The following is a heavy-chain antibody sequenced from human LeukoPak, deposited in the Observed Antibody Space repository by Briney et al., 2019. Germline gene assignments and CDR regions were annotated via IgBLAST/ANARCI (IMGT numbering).Heavy chain of an antibody. V-gene: IGHV1-2*02. Sequence: ASVKVSCKASGGTFSSYAISWVRQAPGQGLEWMGWINPNSGDTNYAQKFQGRVAVTRDTSISTAYMELSRLRSDGTAVYYCARVGSSGWYVHPTLDYWGQGTLVTVSS. D-gene: IGHD6-19*01. CDR1: GGTFSSYA. CDR3: ARVGSSGWYVHPTLDY. CDR2: INPNSGDT. J-gene: IGHJ4*02.